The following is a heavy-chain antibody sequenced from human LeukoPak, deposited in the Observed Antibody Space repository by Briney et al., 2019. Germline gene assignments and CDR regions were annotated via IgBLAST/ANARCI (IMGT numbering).Heavy chain of an antibody. CDR1: GGSISSYY. J-gene: IGHJ4*02. CDR2: IYYSGST. CDR3: ARIDSSGYFDY. V-gene: IGHV4-59*06. Sequence: SETLSLTCTVSGGSISSYYWSWIRQPPGKGLEWIGYIYYSGSTYYNPSLKSRVTISVDTSKNQFSLKLSSVTAADTAVYYCARIDSSGYFDYWGQGTLVTVSS. D-gene: IGHD3-22*01.